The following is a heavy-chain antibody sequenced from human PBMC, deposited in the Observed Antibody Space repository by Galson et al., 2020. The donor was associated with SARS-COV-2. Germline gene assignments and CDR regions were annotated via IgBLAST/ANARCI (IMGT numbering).Heavy chain of an antibody. CDR2: IKQDGSEK. D-gene: IGHD3-3*01. CDR3: ARHYDFWSGTGGYFDY. J-gene: IGHJ4*02. V-gene: IGHV3-7*03. Sequence: GGSLRLSCAASGFTFSSYWMSWVRQAPGKGLEWVANIKQDGSEKYYVDSVKGRFTISRDNAKNSLYLQMNSLRAEDTAVYYCARHYDFWSGTGGYFDYWGQGTLVTVSS. CDR1: GFTFSSYW.